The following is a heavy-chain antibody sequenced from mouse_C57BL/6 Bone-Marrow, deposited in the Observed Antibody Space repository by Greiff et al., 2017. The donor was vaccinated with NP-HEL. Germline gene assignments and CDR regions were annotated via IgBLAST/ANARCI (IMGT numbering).Heavy chain of an antibody. Sequence: DVMLVESGGGLVQPGGSLKLSCAASGFTFSDYYMYWVRQTPEKRLEWVAYISNGGGSTYYPDTVKGRFTISRDNAKNTLYLQMSRLKSEDTAMYYCARHRDYYGSSDAMDYWGQGTSVTVSS. CDR2: ISNGGGST. V-gene: IGHV5-12*01. CDR3: ARHRDYYGSSDAMDY. D-gene: IGHD1-1*01. J-gene: IGHJ4*01. CDR1: GFTFSDYY.